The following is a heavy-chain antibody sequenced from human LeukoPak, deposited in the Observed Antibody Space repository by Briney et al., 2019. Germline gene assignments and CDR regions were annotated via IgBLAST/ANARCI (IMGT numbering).Heavy chain of an antibody. CDR2: IYTSGST. CDR1: GGSISSGSYY. Sequence: SETLSLTCTVSGGSISSGSYYWSWIRQPAGKGLEWIGRIYTSGSTNYNPSLKSRVTISVDTSKNQFSLKLSSVTAADTAVYYCAREGYYDSSTLWGQGTLVTVSS. D-gene: IGHD3-22*01. V-gene: IGHV4-61*02. CDR3: AREGYYDSSTL. J-gene: IGHJ4*02.